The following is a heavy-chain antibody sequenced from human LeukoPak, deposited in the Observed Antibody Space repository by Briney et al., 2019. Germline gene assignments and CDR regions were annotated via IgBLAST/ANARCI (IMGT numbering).Heavy chain of an antibody. V-gene: IGHV3-23*01. CDR2: EGVLSGTT. CDR3: AKDVGAEVDTVSIGS. D-gene: IGHD5-18*01. CDR1: GFTHSNYA. Sequence: GGSLRLSWSASGFTHSNYAINGLRQPPRKEGQWVSGEGVLSGTTYYTDSVKGRFTISRDHSKNTLYLQLNSLRSEDTAIYFCAKDVGAEVDTVSIGSLGQGTLGTGSS. J-gene: IGHJ5*02.